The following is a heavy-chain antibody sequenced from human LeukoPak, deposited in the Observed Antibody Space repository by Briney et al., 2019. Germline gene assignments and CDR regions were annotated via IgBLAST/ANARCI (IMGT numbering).Heavy chain of an antibody. D-gene: IGHD6-13*01. CDR1: GGSMNDYY. Sequence: SETLSLTCTVSGGSMNDYYWSWFRQPPGKGLEWIGYIYYSGGTNSNPSLKSRVTISVDTSKNQFSLKLSSVTAADTAVYYCARWGIAAAGTENFDYWGQGTLVTVSS. V-gene: IGHV4-59*08. CDR3: ARWGIAAAGTENFDY. CDR2: IYYSGGT. J-gene: IGHJ4*02.